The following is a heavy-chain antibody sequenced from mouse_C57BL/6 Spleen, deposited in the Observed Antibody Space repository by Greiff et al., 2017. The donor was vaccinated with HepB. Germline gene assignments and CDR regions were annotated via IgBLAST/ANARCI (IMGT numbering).Heavy chain of an antibody. Sequence: LVRPGASVTLSCKASGYTFTDYEMHWVKQTPVHGLEWIGAIDPETGGTAYNQKFKGKAILTADKSSSTAYMELRSLTSEDSAVYYCTYGSPITTVVADWYFDVWGTGTTVTVSS. J-gene: IGHJ1*03. V-gene: IGHV1-15*01. D-gene: IGHD1-1*01. CDR2: IDPETGGT. CDR3: TYGSPITTVVADWYFDV. CDR1: GYTFTDYE.